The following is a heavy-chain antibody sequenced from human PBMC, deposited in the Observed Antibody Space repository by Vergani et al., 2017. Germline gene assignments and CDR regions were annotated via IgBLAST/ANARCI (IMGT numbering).Heavy chain of an antibody. CDR2: IYYTGST. V-gene: IGHV4-59*01. J-gene: IGHJ4*02. CDR3: ARGGVSGWYGELGY. CDR1: GGSISSYY. D-gene: IGHD6-19*01. Sequence: QVQLQESGPGLVKPSETLSLTCTVSGGSISSYYWTWIRQPPGKGLEWIGNIYYTGSTNYNPSLQSRVTMSVDTSNNQFSLRLSSVTAADTAVYYSARGGVSGWYGELGYWGQGTLVTVSS.